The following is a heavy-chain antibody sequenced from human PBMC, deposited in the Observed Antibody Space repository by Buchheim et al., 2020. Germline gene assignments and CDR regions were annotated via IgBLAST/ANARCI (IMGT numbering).Heavy chain of an antibody. CDR2: MKPNSGNT. Sequence: QVQLVQSGAEVKKPGASVKVSCKASGYTFTSYDINWVRQATGQGLEWMGWMKPNSGNTGYAQKVQGRVTMPRNTSISTAYMELSSLRSEDTAVYYCARSVLYVVRGVPRGIILNDYWGQGTL. CDR1: GYTFTSYD. D-gene: IGHD3-10*01. J-gene: IGHJ4*02. V-gene: IGHV1-8*01. CDR3: ARSVLYVVRGVPRGIILNDY.